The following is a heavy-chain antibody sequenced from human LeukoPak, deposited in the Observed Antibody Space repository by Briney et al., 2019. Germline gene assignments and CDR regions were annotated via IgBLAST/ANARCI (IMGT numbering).Heavy chain of an antibody. D-gene: IGHD6-6*01. V-gene: IGHV4-39*01. CDR3: ARHVVAARPGFDY. CDR1: GGSIGSSSYY. J-gene: IGHJ4*02. Sequence: PSETLSLTCTVSGGSIGSSSYYWGWIRQPPGKGLEWIGSIYYSGSTYYNPSLKSRVTISVDTSKNQFSLKLSSVTAADTAVYYCARHVVAARPGFDYWDQGTLVTVSS. CDR2: IYYSGST.